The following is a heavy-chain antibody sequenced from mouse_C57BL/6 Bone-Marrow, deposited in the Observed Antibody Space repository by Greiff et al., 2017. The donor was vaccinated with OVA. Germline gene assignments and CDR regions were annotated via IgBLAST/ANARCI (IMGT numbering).Heavy chain of an antibody. Sequence: QVQLKESGPGLVKPSQSLFLTCSITGFPITSGYYWIWIRQSPGKPLEWMGYITHSGETFYNPSLQSPISITRETSKNQFFLQLNSVTTEDTAMYYCAGDRSGTAQDEDYWGQGTTLTVSS. D-gene: IGHD3-2*02. CDR3: AGDRSGTAQDEDY. CDR2: ITHSGET. V-gene: IGHV12-3*01. CDR1: GFPITSGYY. J-gene: IGHJ2*01.